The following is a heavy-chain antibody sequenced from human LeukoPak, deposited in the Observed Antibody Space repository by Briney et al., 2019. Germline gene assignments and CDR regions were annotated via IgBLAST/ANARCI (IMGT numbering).Heavy chain of an antibody. V-gene: IGHV2-70*04. D-gene: IGHD3-22*01. CDR1: GFSLSASGMR. J-gene: IGHJ3*02. CDR2: IDWDDDK. Sequence: SGPTLVNPTQTLTLTCTFSGFSLSASGMRVSWIRQPPGNALEWFARIDWDDDKFYSTSLKTRLTISKDTSKNQVVLTMTNMDPVDTATYYCARAIRYDSSRGAFDIWGQGTMVTVSS. CDR3: ARAIRYDSSRGAFDI.